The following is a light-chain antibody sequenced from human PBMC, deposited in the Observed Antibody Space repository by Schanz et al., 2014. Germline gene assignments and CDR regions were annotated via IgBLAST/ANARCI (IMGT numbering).Light chain of an antibody. CDR1: QSVSSN. J-gene: IGKJ4*01. CDR2: GAS. CDR3: QQYYGYPLT. Sequence: EIVMTQSPATLSVSPGERATLSCRASQSVSSNLAWYQQKPGQAPRLLIYGASTRATGIPARFSGSGSGTEFTLTISSLQAEDVAVYYCQQYYGYPLTFGGGTKVEIK. V-gene: IGKV3-15*01.